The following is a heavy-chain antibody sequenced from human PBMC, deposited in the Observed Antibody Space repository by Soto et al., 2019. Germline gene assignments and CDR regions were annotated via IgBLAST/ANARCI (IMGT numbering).Heavy chain of an antibody. Sequence: GASVKVSCKASGGTFSSYTISWVRQAPGQGLEWMGRIIPILGIANYAQKFQGRVTITADKSTSTAYMELSSLRSEDTAVYYCARETNSPYCGGDCHFDYWGQGTLVTVSS. CDR1: GGTFSSYT. CDR3: ARETNSPYCGGDCHFDY. V-gene: IGHV1-69*04. CDR2: IIPILGIA. D-gene: IGHD2-21*02. J-gene: IGHJ4*02.